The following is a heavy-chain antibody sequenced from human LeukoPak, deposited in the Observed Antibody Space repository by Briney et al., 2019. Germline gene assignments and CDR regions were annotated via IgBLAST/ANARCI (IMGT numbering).Heavy chain of an antibody. Sequence: PPRSLRLSCAASAFTLSNYGMSCDSHAPKKVLEWDSAISGMGVSTHYADSVKGRFTITRDNSKNALYLQMNSLTAEDTAVYYCAKDQGIAVTGVSDYGGQGTVVTVS. CDR1: AFTLSNYG. V-gene: IGHV3-23*01. D-gene: IGHD6-19*01. CDR3: AKDQGIAVTGVSDY. J-gene: IGHJ4*02. CDR2: ISGMGVST.